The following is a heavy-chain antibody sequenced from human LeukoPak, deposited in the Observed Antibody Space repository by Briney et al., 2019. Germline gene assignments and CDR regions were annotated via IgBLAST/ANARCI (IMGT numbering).Heavy chain of an antibody. CDR1: GGSISGYY. CDR2: IYYIGST. CDR3: ARVHDSSGWVDY. Sequence: SETLSLTCTVSGGSISGYYWSWIRQPPGKGLGWIGYIYYIGSTNYNPSLKSRVTISVDTSKNQFSLKLSSVTAADTAVYYCARVHDSSGWVDYWGQGTLVTVYS. J-gene: IGHJ4*02. V-gene: IGHV4-59*01. D-gene: IGHD6-19*01.